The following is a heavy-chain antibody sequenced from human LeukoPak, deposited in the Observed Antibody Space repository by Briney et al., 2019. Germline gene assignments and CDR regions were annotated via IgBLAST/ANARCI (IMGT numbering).Heavy chain of an antibody. CDR2: ISGSGGNT. Sequence: ETLSLTCAVYGGSLSGYYWSWVRQAPGKGLEWVSAISGSGGNTYYADSVKGRFTISRDNSKNTLYLQMNSPRAEDTAIYYCAKAFGELSGYFDCWGQGTLVTVSS. J-gene: IGHJ4*02. CDR1: GGSLSGYY. V-gene: IGHV3-23*01. D-gene: IGHD3-10*01. CDR3: AKAFGELSGYFDC.